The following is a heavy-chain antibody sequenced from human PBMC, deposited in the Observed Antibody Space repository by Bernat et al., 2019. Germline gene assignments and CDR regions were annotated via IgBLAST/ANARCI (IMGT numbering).Heavy chain of an antibody. Sequence: QVQLVESGGGVVQPGRSLRLSCAASGFTFISYGMHWVRQAPVKGLEWVAVISYDGSNKYYADSVKGRFTISRDNSKNTLYLQMNSLRAEDTAVYYCAKSDHYDSSGKSFDYWGQGTLVTVSS. CDR1: GFTFISYG. D-gene: IGHD3-22*01. CDR2: ISYDGSNK. J-gene: IGHJ4*02. CDR3: AKSDHYDSSGKSFDY. V-gene: IGHV3-30*18.